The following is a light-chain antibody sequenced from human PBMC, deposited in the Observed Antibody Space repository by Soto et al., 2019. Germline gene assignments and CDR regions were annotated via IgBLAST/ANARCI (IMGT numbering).Light chain of an antibody. CDR3: QQFHSFSRT. CDR1: QSISSW. Sequence: DIRMTQSPSTLSASVGDRFTITFRASQSISSWLAWYQQKPGKAPNLLIYDASTLESGVPSRFSGSGSGTEFTLTISSLQPEDFATYYCQQFHSFSRTFGQGTKVDVK. J-gene: IGKJ1*01. CDR2: DAS. V-gene: IGKV1-5*01.